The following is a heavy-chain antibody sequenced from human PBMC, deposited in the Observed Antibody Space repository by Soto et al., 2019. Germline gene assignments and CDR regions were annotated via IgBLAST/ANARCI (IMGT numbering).Heavy chain of an antibody. V-gene: IGHV1-18*01. D-gene: IGHD3-10*01. Sequence: XSVKVSCKASVYIFISYGINWVRQAPGQGLEWMGWISAYNGNIKYAQNLQGRVTMTTDTSTSTAYMEMRSLRSDDTAVYYCVRDLDGSGSYYTDYWGPGTLVTVSS. CDR3: VRDLDGSGSYYTDY. CDR2: ISAYNGNI. CDR1: VYIFISYG. J-gene: IGHJ4*02.